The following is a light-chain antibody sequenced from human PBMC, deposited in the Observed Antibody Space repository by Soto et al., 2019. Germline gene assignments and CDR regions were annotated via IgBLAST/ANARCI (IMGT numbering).Light chain of an antibody. CDR2: AAS. CDR3: QQLKSNLIT. V-gene: IGKV1-9*01. CDR1: QGINTF. Sequence: IQLTQSPSSLSASVGDRVTITCRASQGINTFLAWYQQKPGKAPKLLIYAASTLQSGVPSRFGGSGSGTEFTLTISSLQPEDFATYYCQQLKSNLITFGQGTRLEIK. J-gene: IGKJ5*01.